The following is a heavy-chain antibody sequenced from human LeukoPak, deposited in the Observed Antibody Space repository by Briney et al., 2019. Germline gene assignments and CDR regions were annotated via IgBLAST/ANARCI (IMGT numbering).Heavy chain of an antibody. CDR1: GYSFTNYW. Sequence: GESLKTSWKGSGYSFTNYWIAWVRQMPGRGLEWMGIIYPADSDTRYSPSFQGQVTISGDRSISTAYLQWSSLKASDTAMYYCERGRYCTSTSCSHFDYWGQGTLVTVSS. V-gene: IGHV5-51*01. CDR2: IYPADSDT. D-gene: IGHD2-2*01. CDR3: ERGRYCTSTSCSHFDY. J-gene: IGHJ4*02.